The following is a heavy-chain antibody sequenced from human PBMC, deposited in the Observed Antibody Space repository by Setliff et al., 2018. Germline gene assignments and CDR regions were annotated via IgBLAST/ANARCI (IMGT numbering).Heavy chain of an antibody. D-gene: IGHD3-22*01. CDR1: GGAVSGFY. J-gene: IGHJ4*02. CDR2: ISHNGRV. Sequence: SETLSLTCDINGGAVSGFYWSWIRQTPGKDLEWIGEISHNGRVSSSPSLKSRVTISVDRAKNHFSLKLTSVTAADTAMYYCARSRDYDSSGNNYGLDYWGQGTLVTVSS. CDR3: ARSRDYDSSGNNYGLDY. V-gene: IGHV4-34*01.